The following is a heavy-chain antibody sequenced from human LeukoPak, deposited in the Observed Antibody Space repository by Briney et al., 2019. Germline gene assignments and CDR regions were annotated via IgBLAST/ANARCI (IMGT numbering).Heavy chain of an antibody. J-gene: IGHJ4*02. CDR3: ARDETTYYYDSSGYYYNFDY. CDR2: IYSGGST. V-gene: IGHV3-53*01. CDR1: GFTVSSNC. Sequence: GRSLRLSCAASGFTVSSNCMSWVRQAPGKGLEWVSLIYSGGSTYYADSVKGRFTISRDNSKNTLYLQMNSLRAEDTAVYYCARDETTYYYDSSGYYYNFDYWGQGTLVTVSS. D-gene: IGHD3-22*01.